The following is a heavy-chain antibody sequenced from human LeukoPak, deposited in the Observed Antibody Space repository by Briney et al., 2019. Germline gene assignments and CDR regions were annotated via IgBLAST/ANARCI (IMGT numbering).Heavy chain of an antibody. Sequence: ESGPTLVKPTQTLTVTCSFSGFSLSTSGVAVGWIRQPPGKAMEWLALIYWDDDKRYNASLKTRLTITKDTSKNQVVLTLANLDPVDTATYYCAHKAYGDQRHFDYWGQGALVMVSS. D-gene: IGHD4-17*01. J-gene: IGHJ4*02. V-gene: IGHV2-5*02. CDR2: IYWDDDK. CDR3: AHKAYGDQRHFDY. CDR1: GFSLSTSGVA.